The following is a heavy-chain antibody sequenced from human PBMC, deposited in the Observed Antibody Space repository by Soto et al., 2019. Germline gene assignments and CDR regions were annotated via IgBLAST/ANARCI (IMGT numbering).Heavy chain of an antibody. J-gene: IGHJ4*02. CDR2: IYYSGST. V-gene: IGHV4-30-4*01. CDR1: GGSISSGDYY. Sequence: SETLSLTCTVSGGSISSGDYYWSWIRQPPGKGLEWIGYIYYSGSTYYNPSLKSRVTVSVDTSKNQFSLKLSSVTAADTAVYYCARRGGVGATTYDYWGQGTLVTVSS. CDR3: ARRGGVGATTYDY. D-gene: IGHD1-26*01.